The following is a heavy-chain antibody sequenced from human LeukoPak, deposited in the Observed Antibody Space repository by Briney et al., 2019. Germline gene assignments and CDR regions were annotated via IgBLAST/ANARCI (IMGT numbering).Heavy chain of an antibody. J-gene: IGHJ4*02. CDR2: INPSGGST. D-gene: IGHD2-2*01. CDR3: ARPTAYCTITTCHSRALLF. Sequence: ASVKVSCKASGYTFTSYYMHWVRQAPGQGLEWMGIINPSGGSTSYAQKFQGRVTMTRDMSTSTAYMELRSLRSDDTAVYYCARPTAYCTITTCHSRALLFWGQGTLVTVSS. V-gene: IGHV1-46*01. CDR1: GYTFTSYY.